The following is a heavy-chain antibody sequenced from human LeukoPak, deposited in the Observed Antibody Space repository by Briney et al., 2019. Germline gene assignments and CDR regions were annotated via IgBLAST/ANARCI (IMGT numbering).Heavy chain of an antibody. CDR3: AKEWSGDYDSSGVNDAFDI. V-gene: IGHV3-20*04. CDR1: GFTFDDYG. J-gene: IGHJ3*02. Sequence: PPGGSLRLSCAASGFTFDDYGMSWVRQAPGKGLEWVSGINWNGGSTGYADSVKGRFTISRDNAKNSLYLQMNSLRAEDTAVYYCAKEWSGDYDSSGVNDAFDIWGQGTMVTVSS. D-gene: IGHD3-22*01. CDR2: INWNGGST.